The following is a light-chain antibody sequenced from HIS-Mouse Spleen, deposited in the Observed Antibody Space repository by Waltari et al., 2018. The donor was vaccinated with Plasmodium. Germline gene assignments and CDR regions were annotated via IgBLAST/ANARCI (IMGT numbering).Light chain of an antibody. Sequence: SYELTQPPSVSVSPGQTARITCSGDALPKKYAYWYQQKSGQAPVLVIYEDSKPPAGIPERFAGSSSGTMPTLTISGAQVEDEADYYCYSTDSSGNHRVFGGGTKLTVL. CDR3: YSTDSSGNHRV. CDR1: ALPKKY. CDR2: EDS. V-gene: IGLV3-10*01. J-gene: IGLJ3*02.